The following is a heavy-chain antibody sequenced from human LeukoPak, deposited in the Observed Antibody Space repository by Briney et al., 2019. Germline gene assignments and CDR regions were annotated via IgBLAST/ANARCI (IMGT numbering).Heavy chain of an antibody. Sequence: ASVKVSCKASGYTFTRYGFSWVRQAPGQGLEWMGWISSNNGNTKYAQKLQGRVTMTADTTTSTAYMELSSLRSEDTAVYYCARGRPQEDWLSTYDAFDIWGQGTMVTVSS. J-gene: IGHJ3*02. CDR2: ISSNNGNT. CDR3: ARGRPQEDWLSTYDAFDI. V-gene: IGHV1-18*01. D-gene: IGHD3/OR15-3a*01. CDR1: GYTFTRYG.